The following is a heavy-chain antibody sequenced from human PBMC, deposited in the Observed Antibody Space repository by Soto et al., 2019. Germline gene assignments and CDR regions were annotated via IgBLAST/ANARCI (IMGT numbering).Heavy chain of an antibody. CDR3: ARPLVIDIVVPPDY. CDR1: GFTFSTYA. V-gene: IGHV3-30*04. Sequence: QVQLVESGGGVVQPGRSLRLSCAASGFTFSTYAMHWVRQAPGKRLEWVAVISYDGSNKHYADSVKGRFTISRDNSKNTLYLQMNSLRAEDTAVYYCARPLVIDIVVPPDYWGQGTLVTVSS. J-gene: IGHJ4*02. D-gene: IGHD2-15*01. CDR2: ISYDGSNK.